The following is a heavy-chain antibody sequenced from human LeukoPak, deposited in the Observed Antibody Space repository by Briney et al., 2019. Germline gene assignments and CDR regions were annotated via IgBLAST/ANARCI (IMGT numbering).Heavy chain of an antibody. CDR2: IWYDGSNK. J-gene: IGHJ3*02. CDR3: AKSLRSVTMVRGVISQNDAFDI. Sequence: GGSLRLSCAASGFTFSSYGMHWVRQAPGKGLEWVAVIWYDGSNKYYVDSVKGRFTISRDNPKNTLYLQMNSLRAEDTAVYYCAKSLRSVTMVRGVISQNDAFDIWGQGTMVTVSS. CDR1: GFTFSSYG. V-gene: IGHV3-30*02. D-gene: IGHD3-10*01.